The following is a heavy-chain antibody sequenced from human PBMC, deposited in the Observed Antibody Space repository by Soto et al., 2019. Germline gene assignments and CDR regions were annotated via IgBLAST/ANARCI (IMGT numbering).Heavy chain of an antibody. V-gene: IGHV4-59*01. D-gene: IGHD6-19*01. CDR3: AKLAVAGDLGAFDI. CDR1: GGSISSYY. CDR2: IYYSGST. J-gene: IGHJ3*02. Sequence: PSETLSLTCTVSGGSISSYYWSWIRQPPGKGLEWIGYIYYSGSTNYNPSLKSRVTISVDTSKNQFSLKLSSVTAADTAVYYCAKLAVAGDLGAFDIWGQGTMVTVS.